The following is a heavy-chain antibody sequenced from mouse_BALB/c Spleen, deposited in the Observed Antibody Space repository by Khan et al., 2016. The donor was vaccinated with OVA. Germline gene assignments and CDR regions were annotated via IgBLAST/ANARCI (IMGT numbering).Heavy chain of an antibody. CDR3: ARSLYYCDGYALDC. D-gene: IGHD2-1*01. CDR2: ISSTGST. J-gene: IGHJ4*01. CDR1: GYSITSDYA. V-gene: IGHV3-2*02. Sequence: EVKLLESGPGLVKPSQSLSLTCTVTGYSITSDYAWNWLRQFPGNNLEWMGYISSTGSTSYTPSLKSRFSITRDTSKNKFFLQLKSVTTEDTATYYCARSLYYCDGYALDCWGRGTSVTVSA.